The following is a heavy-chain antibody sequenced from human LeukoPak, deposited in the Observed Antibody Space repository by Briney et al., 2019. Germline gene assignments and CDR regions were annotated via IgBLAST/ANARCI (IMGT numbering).Heavy chain of an antibody. D-gene: IGHD6-19*01. CDR1: GFTFSNYA. CDR2: MSTDGSLQ. J-gene: IGHJ5*02. V-gene: IGHV3-30*01. Sequence: PGGSLRLSCVASGFTFSNYAIHWVRRPPGKGLEWVAVMSTDGSLQYYANSVKGRFTISRDNYKSTLFLQMNSLSAADTAVCYRGRQVAPGQWLVNLWGQGTLVTVSS. CDR3: GRQVAPGQWLVNL.